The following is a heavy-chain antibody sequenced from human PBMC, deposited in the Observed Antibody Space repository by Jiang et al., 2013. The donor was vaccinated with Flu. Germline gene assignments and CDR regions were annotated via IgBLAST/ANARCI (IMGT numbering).Heavy chain of an antibody. CDR3: ARAEGHFDY. CDR2: YIDGTT. CDR1: GGYVNLGSFY. Sequence: KPSQTLSLTCTISGGYVNLGSFYWTWIRQPPGGTGIHWRVYIDGTTYYNPSLRSRVTISVDTSKNQFSLKLSSVTAADTAVYYCARAEGHFDYWGQGTLVTVSS. V-gene: IGHV4-61*02. J-gene: IGHJ4*02.